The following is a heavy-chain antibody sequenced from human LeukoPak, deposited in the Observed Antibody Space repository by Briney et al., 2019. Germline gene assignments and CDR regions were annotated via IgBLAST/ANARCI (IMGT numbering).Heavy chain of an antibody. CDR2: MNPNSGNT. J-gene: IGHJ5*02. Sequence: ASVKVSCKASGYTFTSYDINWVRQATGQGLEWMGWMNPNSGNTGYAQKFQGRVTMTRNTSISTAYMELSSLRSEDTAVYYCATQWYYYGSGHNWFDPWGQGTLVTVSS. CDR3: ATQWYYYGSGHNWFDP. D-gene: IGHD3-10*01. V-gene: IGHV1-8*01. CDR1: GYTFTSYD.